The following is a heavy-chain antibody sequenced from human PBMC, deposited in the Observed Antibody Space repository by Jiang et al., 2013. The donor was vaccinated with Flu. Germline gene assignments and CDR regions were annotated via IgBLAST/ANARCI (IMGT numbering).Heavy chain of an antibody. D-gene: IGHD5-18*01. V-gene: IGHV4-59*01. J-gene: IGHJ5*02. Sequence: GSGLVKPSETLSLTCTVSGGSISSYYWSWIRQPPGKGLEWIGYIYYSGSTNYNPSLKSRVTISVDTSKNQFSLKLSSVTAADTAVYYCARAVDTAMEDWFDPWGQGNPGHRLL. CDR3: ARAVDTAMEDWFDP. CDR2: IYYSGST. CDR1: GGSISSYY.